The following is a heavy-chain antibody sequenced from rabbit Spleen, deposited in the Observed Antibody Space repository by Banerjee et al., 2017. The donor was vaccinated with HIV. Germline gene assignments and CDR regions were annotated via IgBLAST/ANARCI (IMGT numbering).Heavy chain of an antibody. V-gene: IGHV1S40*01. Sequence: QQLVESGGGLVKPGASLTLTCTASGFSFSSSYDMCWVRQAPGKGLEWIACIEGGSSSFTYFASWAKGRFTISKTSSTTVTLQMTSLTAADTATYFCARDTSSSFSSYGMDLWGPGTLVTVS. CDR3: ARDTSSSFSSYGMDL. D-gene: IGHD1-1*01. CDR2: IEGGSSSFT. J-gene: IGHJ6*01. CDR1: GFSFSSSYD.